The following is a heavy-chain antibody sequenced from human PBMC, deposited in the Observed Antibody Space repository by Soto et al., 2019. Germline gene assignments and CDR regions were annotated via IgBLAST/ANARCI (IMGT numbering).Heavy chain of an antibody. D-gene: IGHD2-15*01. CDR2: ISSSSSYI. CDR1: GYTFSSYS. V-gene: IGHV3-21*01. CDR3: ASIYCSGGSCYVAY. J-gene: IGHJ4*02. Sequence: EVQLVESGGGLVKPGGSLRLSCAASGYTFSSYSMNWVRQAPGKGLEWVSSISSSSSYIYYADSVKGRFTISRDNAKNSLYLQMNCLRAEDTAVYYCASIYCSGGSCYVAYWGQGTLVTVSS.